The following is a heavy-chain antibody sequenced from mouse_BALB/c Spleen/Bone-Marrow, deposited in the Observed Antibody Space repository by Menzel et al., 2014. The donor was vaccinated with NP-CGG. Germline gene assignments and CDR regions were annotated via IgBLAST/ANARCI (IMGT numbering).Heavy chain of an antibody. J-gene: IGHJ1*01. CDR1: DYTFTSYR. V-gene: IGHV1-5*01. CDR3: TLAYFGQGYWFFDV. CDR2: IYPGNSDT. Sequence: EVKLLESGTVLARPGASVKMSCKASDYTFTSYRMHWLKQRPGQGLEWIGAIYPGNSDTSYNQKFKGKAELTAVTSTSTAYMDLSSLTNEDSAVYYCTLAYFGQGYWFFDVWGAGTTVTVSS. D-gene: IGHD2-10*01.